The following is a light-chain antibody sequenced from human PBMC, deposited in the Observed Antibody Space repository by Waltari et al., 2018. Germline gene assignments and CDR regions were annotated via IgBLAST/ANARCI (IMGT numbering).Light chain of an antibody. V-gene: IGKV3-11*01. CDR1: QSVSSY. CDR3: YQHSSGYS. CDR2: GAS. J-gene: IGKJ2*03. Sequence: VILTQSPATLSLSPGERATLSCRASQSVSSYLSWYQQKPGQAPRLHIYGASSRATGIPDRFSGSGSGTDFTLTISSLEPEDVGVYHCYQHSSGYSFGQGTKVEIK.